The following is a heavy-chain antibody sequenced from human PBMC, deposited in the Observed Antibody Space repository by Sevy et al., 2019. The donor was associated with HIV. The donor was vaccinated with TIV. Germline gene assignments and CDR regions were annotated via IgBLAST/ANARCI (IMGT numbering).Heavy chain of an antibody. Sequence: GGSLRLSCAASGFTFRTHAMHWVRQAPGKGLEWVAVISYDGSYKSYGDSVKGRFTISRDDSKNTLYLQMISLRPEDTAVYYCARDSGYSINWYPAYWGQGTLVTVSS. D-gene: IGHD6-13*01. CDR3: ARDSGYSINWYPAY. J-gene: IGHJ4*02. CDR1: GFTFRTHA. CDR2: ISYDGSYK. V-gene: IGHV3-30*03.